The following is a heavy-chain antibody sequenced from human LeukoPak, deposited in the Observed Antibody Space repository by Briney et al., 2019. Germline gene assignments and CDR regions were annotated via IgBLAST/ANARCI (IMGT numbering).Heavy chain of an antibody. V-gene: IGHV4-39*01. CDR2: IYYSGST. Sequence: SETLSLTCTVSGGSISSSSYYWGWIRQPPGKGLEWIGSIYYSGSTYYNPSLKSRVTISVDTSKNQFSLKLSSVTAADTAVYYCARQGYAPAFDYWGQGTLVTVSS. J-gene: IGHJ4*02. CDR1: GGSISSSSYY. CDR3: ARQGYAPAFDY. D-gene: IGHD5-12*01.